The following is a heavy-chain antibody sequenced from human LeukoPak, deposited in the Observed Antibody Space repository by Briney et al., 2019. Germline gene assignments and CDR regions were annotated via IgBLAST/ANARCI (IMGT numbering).Heavy chain of an antibody. CDR1: GGSFSGYY. Sequence: SETLSLTCAVYGGSFSGYYWSWIRQPPGKGLEWIGEINHSGSTNYNPSLKSRVTISVDTSKNQFSLKLSSLTAADTAMYYCARLRAQYSSSFWAFDIWGQGTMVTVSA. V-gene: IGHV4-34*01. CDR2: INHSGST. D-gene: IGHD6-6*01. J-gene: IGHJ3*02. CDR3: ARLRAQYSSSFWAFDI.